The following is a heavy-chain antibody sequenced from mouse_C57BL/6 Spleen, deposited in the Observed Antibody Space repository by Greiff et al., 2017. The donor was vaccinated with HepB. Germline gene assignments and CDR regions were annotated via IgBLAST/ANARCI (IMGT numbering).Heavy chain of an antibody. D-gene: IGHD2-5*01. Sequence: EVQVVESGGGLVKPGGSLKLSCAASGFTFSSYAMSRVRQTPEKRLEWVATISDGGSYTYYPDNVKGRFTISRDNAKNNLYLQMSHLKSEDTAMYYCARDSNYPFAYWGQGTLVTVSA. CDR1: GFTFSSYA. V-gene: IGHV5-4*01. CDR3: ARDSNYPFAY. CDR2: ISDGGSYT. J-gene: IGHJ3*01.